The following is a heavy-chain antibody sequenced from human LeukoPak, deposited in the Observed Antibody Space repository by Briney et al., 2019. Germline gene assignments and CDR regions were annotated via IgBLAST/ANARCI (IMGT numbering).Heavy chain of an antibody. CDR1: GYTFTSYG. CDR3: ARDYRVSWGTTDYFDY. J-gene: IGHJ4*02. V-gene: IGHV1-18*01. Sequence: ASVKVSCKASGYTFTSYGIIWVRQAPGQGLEWMGWISAYNGNTNYAQKLQGRVTMTTDTSTSTAYMELRSLRSDDTAVYYCARDYRVSWGTTDYFDYWGQGTLVTVSS. D-gene: IGHD3-16*01. CDR2: ISAYNGNT.